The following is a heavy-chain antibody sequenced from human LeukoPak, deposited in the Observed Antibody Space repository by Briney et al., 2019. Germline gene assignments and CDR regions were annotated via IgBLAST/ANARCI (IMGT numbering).Heavy chain of an antibody. D-gene: IGHD4-23*01. CDR2: IYYSGST. V-gene: IGHV4-59*01. CDR3: ATSGGGFYFDS. Sequence: SQTLSLTCTVSGGSISSYYWTWIRQPPGKGLEWIGYIYYSGSTDYNPSLKSRVTISVETSKNQVSLTLSSVTAADTAVYYCATSGGGFYFDSWGQGTLVIVSS. CDR1: GGSISSYY. J-gene: IGHJ4*02.